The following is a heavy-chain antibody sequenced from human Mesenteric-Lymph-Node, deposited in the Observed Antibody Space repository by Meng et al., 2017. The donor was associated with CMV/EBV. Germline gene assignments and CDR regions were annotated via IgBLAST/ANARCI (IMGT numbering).Heavy chain of an antibody. J-gene: IGHJ6*02. CDR2: ISYDGSNK. D-gene: IGHD4-17*01. CDR3: ARDPDYSDSYYYYGMDV. Sequence: GGSLRLSCAASGFTFSSYAMHWVRQAPGKGLEWVAVISYDGSNKYYADSVKGRFTISRDNSKNTLYLQMNSLRAEDTAVYYCARDPDYSDSYYYYGMDVWGQGTTVTVSS. CDR1: GFTFSSYA. V-gene: IGHV3-30*04.